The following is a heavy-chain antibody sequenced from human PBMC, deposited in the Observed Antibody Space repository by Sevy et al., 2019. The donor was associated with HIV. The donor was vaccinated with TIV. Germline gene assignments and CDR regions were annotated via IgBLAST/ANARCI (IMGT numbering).Heavy chain of an antibody. CDR3: TRVRGTISPYYYFGMDV. CDR2: IRSKTFGGTI. V-gene: IGHV3-49*03. D-gene: IGHD3-10*01. Sequence: GGFLRLSCTSSGFRFGDYAMSWLRQAPGKGLEWVGLIRSKTFGGTIEHAASVKGRFIISRDDSKNIAYLQMNRLKTEDTAVYYCTRVRGTISPYYYFGMDVWGQGTTVTVSS. CDR1: GFRFGDYA. J-gene: IGHJ6*02.